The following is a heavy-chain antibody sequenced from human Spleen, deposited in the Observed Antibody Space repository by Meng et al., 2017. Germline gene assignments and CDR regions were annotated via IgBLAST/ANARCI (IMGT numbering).Heavy chain of an antibody. J-gene: IGHJ4*02. D-gene: IGHD2-15*01. CDR3: ARARYCSGGSCYSDH. CDR2: INTKTGNP. CDR1: GYTFTSYA. Sequence: QVQLVQSGSELKEPGASVKVACKASGYTFTSYAMNWVRQAPGQGLERMGWINTKTGNPTYAPSLTGRFVLSLDTSVNTTYLQISSLKPEDTAVFYCARARYCSGGSCYSDHWGQGTLVTVSS. V-gene: IGHV7-4-1*02.